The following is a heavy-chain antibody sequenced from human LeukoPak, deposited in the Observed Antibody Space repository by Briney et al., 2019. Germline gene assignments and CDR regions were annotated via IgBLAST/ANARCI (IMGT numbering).Heavy chain of an antibody. J-gene: IGHJ4*02. CDR3: ARDLYSSSPDFDY. CDR2: ISSRSSFT. CDR1: GFTFSTSS. Sequence: GGSLRLSCAASGFTFSTSSMNWVRQTPGKGLEWVSSISSRSSFTYYADSLKGRFTISRDNAKNSLYLLMDNLRVEDTAVYYCARDLYSSSPDFDYWGQGTLVTVSS. D-gene: IGHD6-13*01. V-gene: IGHV3-21*01.